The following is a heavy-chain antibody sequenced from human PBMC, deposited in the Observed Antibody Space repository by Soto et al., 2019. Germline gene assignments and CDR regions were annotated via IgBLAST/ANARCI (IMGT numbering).Heavy chain of an antibody. D-gene: IGHD3-9*01. CDR2: IYYSGST. CDR1: GGSISSSSYF. J-gene: IGHJ5*02. Sequence: PSETLSLTCTVSGGSISSSSYFWSWIRQPPGKGLEWVGYIYYSGSTSYNPSLKGRVTISVDTSKNQFSLKLNSVTAADTAVYYCARGSRYFDWLSSGQGTLVTVSS. V-gene: IGHV4-61*01. CDR3: ARGSRYFDWLS.